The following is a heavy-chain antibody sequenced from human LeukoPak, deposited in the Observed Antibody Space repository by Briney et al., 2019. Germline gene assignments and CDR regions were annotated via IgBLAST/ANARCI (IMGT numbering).Heavy chain of an antibody. D-gene: IGHD3-10*01. CDR2: IYPGDSDT. CDR3: ARLAWSGSGSYLQFDY. J-gene: IGHJ4*02. Sequence: GESLKISCKGSGYSFTSYWIGWVRQMPGKGLEWMGIIYPGDSDTRYSPSFQGQVTISADKSISTAYLQWSSLKASDTAMYYCARLAWSGSGSYLQFDYWGQGTLVTVSS. CDR1: GYSFTSYW. V-gene: IGHV5-51*01.